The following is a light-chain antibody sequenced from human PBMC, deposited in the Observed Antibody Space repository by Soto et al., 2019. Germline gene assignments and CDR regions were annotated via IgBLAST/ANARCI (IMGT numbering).Light chain of an antibody. Sequence: QSALTQPASVSGSPGQSITISCTGTSSDVGAYHYVSWYQQHPGEAPKLIIYDVTNRPSGVSNRLSGSKSGNTASLAISGLQAEDEGDYDCSSYTSSSTHVFGTGTKVTVL. CDR3: SSYTSSSTHV. CDR1: SSDVGAYHY. J-gene: IGLJ1*01. CDR2: DVT. V-gene: IGLV2-14*01.